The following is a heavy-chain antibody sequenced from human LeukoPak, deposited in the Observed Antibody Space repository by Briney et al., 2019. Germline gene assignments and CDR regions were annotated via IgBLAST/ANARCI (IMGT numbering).Heavy chain of an antibody. D-gene: IGHD1-26*01. J-gene: IGHJ4*02. CDR1: GYTFTDYY. CDR2: INPNSGGT. Sequence: ASVKVSCKASGYTFTDYYMHWVRQAPGQGLEWMGRINPNSGGTNYAQSFQGRVTMTRDTSISAAYMESSRLRSDDTAFYYRARELKDPWELPSSFDYWGQGTLVTVSS. CDR3: ARELKDPWELPSSFDY. V-gene: IGHV1-2*06.